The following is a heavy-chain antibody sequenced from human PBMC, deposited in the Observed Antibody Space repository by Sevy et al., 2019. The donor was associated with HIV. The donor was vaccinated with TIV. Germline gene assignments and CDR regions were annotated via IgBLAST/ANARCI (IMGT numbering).Heavy chain of an antibody. J-gene: IGHJ4*02. CDR1: GFRLNTYP. CDR3: ARDAGYTTKFHPLH. Sequence: GGSLRLSCSASGFRLNTYPMHGVRQAPGKGLEWVSVISSTGNFESYAASVKGRFTISKDNSKNTVSLQMNSLRPEDTAMYYCARDAGYTTKFHPLHWGQGTLVTVSS. V-gene: IGHV3-30*04. D-gene: IGHD5-12*01. CDR2: ISSTGNFE.